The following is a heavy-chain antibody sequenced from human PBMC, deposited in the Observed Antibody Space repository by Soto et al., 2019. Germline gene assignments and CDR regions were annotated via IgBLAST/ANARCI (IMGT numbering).Heavy chain of an antibody. CDR1: GGTFSSYT. CDR3: ARLENDYGAPTGWWFDL. Sequence: QVQLVQSGAEVKKPGSSVKVSCKASGGTFSSYTISWVRQAPGQGLEWMGRIIPILGIANYAQKFQGRVTITADKSTSTAYMELSSLRSEDTAVYYCARLENDYGAPTGWWFDLWGQGTLVTVSS. D-gene: IGHD4-17*01. CDR2: IIPILGIA. V-gene: IGHV1-69*02. J-gene: IGHJ5*02.